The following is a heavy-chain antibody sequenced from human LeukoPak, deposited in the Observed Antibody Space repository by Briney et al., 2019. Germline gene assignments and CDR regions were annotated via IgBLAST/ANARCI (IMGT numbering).Heavy chain of an antibody. D-gene: IGHD3-22*01. V-gene: IGHV3-7*05. Sequence: GGSLRLSCAASGFTFSGSIIHWVRQASGTGLEWVANIKQDGSEKYYVDSVKGRFTISRDNAKNSLYLQMNSLRAEDTAVYYCARTYIPYYYDSSGYYYDYWGQGTLVTVSS. CDR3: ARTYIPYYYDSSGYYYDY. J-gene: IGHJ4*02. CDR2: IKQDGSEK. CDR1: GFTFSGSI.